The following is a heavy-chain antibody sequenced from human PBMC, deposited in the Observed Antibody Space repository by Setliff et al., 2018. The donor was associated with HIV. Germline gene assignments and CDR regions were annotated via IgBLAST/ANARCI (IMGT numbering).Heavy chain of an antibody. J-gene: IGHJ4*02. CDR2: IRSKAYGGTT. V-gene: IGHV3-49*04. CDR1: GFTFGDSA. Sequence: GGSLRLSCTTSGFTFGDSAMSWVRQAPGKGLEWVCFIRSKAYGGTTEYAASVKGRFTISRDDSKNIAYLQMGSLKTEDTAVYFCTRYKLTSVMSNFDYWGLGTLVTVSS. CDR3: TRYKLTSVMSNFDY. D-gene: IGHD4-17*01.